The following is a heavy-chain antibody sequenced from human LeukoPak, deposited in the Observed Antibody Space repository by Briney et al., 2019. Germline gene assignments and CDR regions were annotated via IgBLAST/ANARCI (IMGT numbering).Heavy chain of an antibody. D-gene: IGHD6-19*01. CDR2: IYYSGST. CDR1: GGSISSSY. Sequence: SETLSLTCTVSGGSISSSYWSWIRQPRGKGPEWIGYIYYSGSTNYNPSFKSRVAISVDTSKNQFSLKLSSVTAADTAVYYCATWGIAVAGTFDYWGQGTLVTVSS. J-gene: IGHJ4*02. V-gene: IGHV4-59*08. CDR3: ATWGIAVAGTFDY.